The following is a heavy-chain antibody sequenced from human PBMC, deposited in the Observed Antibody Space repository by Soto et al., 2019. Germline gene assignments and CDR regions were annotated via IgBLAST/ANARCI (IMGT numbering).Heavy chain of an antibody. CDR3: VRDPAFGAVDY. J-gene: IGHJ4*02. CDR2: VKEDGSVK. D-gene: IGHD3-10*01. V-gene: IGHV3-7*01. CDR1: GFALGRSW. Sequence: EVQLVETGGDLFQPGGSLRLSCAASGFALGRSWMGWFRQAPGKGLGGGAMVKEDGSVKLYMDSVEGRFTISRDNAKNSLYLQMNSLRVDDTSIYYCVRDPAFGAVDYWGQGTLVTVSS.